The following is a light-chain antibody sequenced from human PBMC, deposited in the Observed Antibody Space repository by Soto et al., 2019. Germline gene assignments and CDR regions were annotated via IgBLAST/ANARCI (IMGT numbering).Light chain of an antibody. CDR2: DAS. V-gene: IGKV1-5*01. Sequence: DIQMTQSPTTLSASVGDRVIITCRASQRMSAWLAWYQQKPGIAPKLLIYDASSLEDGVPSRFSGSGSGTDFTLTINSLQPDDFATYYCQQYDTYPRTFGQGTNVEIK. J-gene: IGKJ1*01. CDR1: QRMSAW. CDR3: QQYDTYPRT.